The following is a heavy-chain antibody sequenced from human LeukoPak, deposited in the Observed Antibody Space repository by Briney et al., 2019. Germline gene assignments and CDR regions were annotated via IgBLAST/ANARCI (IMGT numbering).Heavy chain of an antibody. CDR3: ARSEYSKSIWFDP. V-gene: IGHV1-46*01. CDR2: INPSGGTT. CDR1: GFKFTNFY. D-gene: IGHD6-6*01. J-gene: IGHJ5*02. Sequence: ASVKISCKASGFKFTNFYFHWVRQAPGQGLEWMGIINPSGGTTTYAQKFHGNITMTRDTSTSTVYMEMTSLTSEDTAVYYCARSEYSKSIWFDPWGQGTLVTVSS.